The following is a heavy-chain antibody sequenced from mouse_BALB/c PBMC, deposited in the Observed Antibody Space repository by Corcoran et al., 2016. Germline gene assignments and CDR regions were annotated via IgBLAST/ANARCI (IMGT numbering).Heavy chain of an antibody. CDR2: INPYNDGT. CDR1: GYTFTSYV. V-gene: IGHV1S136*01. Sequence: EVQLQQSGPELVKPAASVTMSCTASGYTFTSYVMRWVKQQPRQGLEWIGYINPYNDGTKYNEKFKGKATLTSDKSSSTAYMELSSLTSEDSAVYYCAREGRANWDAFAYWGQGTLVTVSA. J-gene: IGHJ3*01. CDR3: AREGRANWDAFAY. D-gene: IGHD4-1*01.